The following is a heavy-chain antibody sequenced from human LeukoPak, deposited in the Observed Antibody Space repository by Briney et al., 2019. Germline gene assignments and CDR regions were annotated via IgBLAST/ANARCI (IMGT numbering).Heavy chain of an antibody. D-gene: IGHD6-19*01. Sequence: SETLSLTCSVSGGSIRSYYWSWIRQPPGKGLEWIGYIYYSGTTNYNPSLKSRVTISVDTSKNQFSLKLSSVTAADTAVYYCARQGWASFYYYGVDVWGQGTPVTVSS. J-gene: IGHJ6*02. CDR3: ARQGWASFYYYGVDV. CDR1: GGSIRSYY. CDR2: IYYSGTT. V-gene: IGHV4-59*08.